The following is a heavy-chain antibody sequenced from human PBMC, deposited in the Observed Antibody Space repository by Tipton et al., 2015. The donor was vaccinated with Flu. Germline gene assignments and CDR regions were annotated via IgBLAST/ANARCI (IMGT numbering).Heavy chain of an antibody. Sequence: TLSLTCAVYGGSFSGYYWSWIRQPPGKGLEWIGEINHSGSTYYNPSLKSRVTISVDTSKNQFSLKLSSVTAADTAVYYCARSENDAFDIWGQGTMVTVSS. V-gene: IGHV4-34*01. CDR1: GGSFSGYY. D-gene: IGHD1-14*01. CDR3: ARSENDAFDI. J-gene: IGHJ3*02. CDR2: INHSGST.